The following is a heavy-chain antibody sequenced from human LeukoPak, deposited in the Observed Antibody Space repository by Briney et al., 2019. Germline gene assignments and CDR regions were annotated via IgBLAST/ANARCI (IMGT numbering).Heavy chain of an antibody. J-gene: IGHJ4*02. D-gene: IGHD4-17*01. V-gene: IGHV3-74*01. CDR1: GFTFSSYW. CDR3: AKSSTVTSFDY. CDR2: ISNDGSST. Sequence: GGSLRLSCAGSGFTFSSYWMHWVRQAPGKGLVWVSRISNDGSSTSYADSVKGRFTISRDNAKNTLYLQMNSLRAEDTAVYYCAKSSTVTSFDYWGQGTLVTVSS.